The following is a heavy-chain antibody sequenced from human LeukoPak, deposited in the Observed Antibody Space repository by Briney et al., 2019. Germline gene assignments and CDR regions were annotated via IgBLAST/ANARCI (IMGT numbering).Heavy chain of an antibody. V-gene: IGHV3-21*01. J-gene: IGHJ4*02. D-gene: IGHD6-13*01. CDR1: GFTFSSYS. CDR3: ARVGYSIAAAGYAAY. Sequence: KTGGSLRLSCAASGFTFSSYSMNWVRQAPGKGLEWVSSISSSSSYIYYADSVKGRFTISRDNAKNSLYLQMNSLRAEDTAVYYCARVGYSIAAAGYAAYSSQGTLVTVSS. CDR2: ISSSSSYI.